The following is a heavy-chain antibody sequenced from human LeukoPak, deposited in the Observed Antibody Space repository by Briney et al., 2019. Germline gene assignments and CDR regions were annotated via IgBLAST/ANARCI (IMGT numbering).Heavy chain of an antibody. CDR2: INPNSGGT. CDR3: AREEGYSYGSGDAFDI. V-gene: IGHV1-2*02. Sequence: ASVKVSCKASGYTFTGYYMHWVRQAPGQGLEWMGWINPNSGGTNYAQKFKGRVTMTRDTSISTAYMELSRLRSDDTAVYYCAREEGYSYGSGDAFDIWGQGTMVTVSS. J-gene: IGHJ3*02. CDR1: GYTFTGYY. D-gene: IGHD5-18*01.